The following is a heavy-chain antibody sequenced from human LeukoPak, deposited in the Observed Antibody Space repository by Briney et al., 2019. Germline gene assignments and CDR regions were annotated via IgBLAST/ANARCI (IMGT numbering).Heavy chain of an antibody. V-gene: IGHV3-53*01. J-gene: IGHJ3*02. Sequence: GGSLRLSCAASGFTVSSNYMSWVRQAPRKGLEWVSVIYSGGSTYHADSVKGRFTISRDNSKNTLYLQMNSLRAEDTAVYYCARDSSGSDAFDIWGQGTMVTVSS. CDR2: IYSGGST. CDR1: GFTVSSNY. D-gene: IGHD6-19*01. CDR3: ARDSSGSDAFDI.